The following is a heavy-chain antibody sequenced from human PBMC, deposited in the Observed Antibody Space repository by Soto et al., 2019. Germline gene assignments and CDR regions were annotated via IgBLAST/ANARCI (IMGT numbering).Heavy chain of an antibody. D-gene: IGHD2-15*01. CDR2: IIPIFGTA. CDR3: ARDRSQVLCSPAYYDY. J-gene: IGHJ4*02. Sequence: QVQLVPSGAEVKKPGSSVKVSCKASGGTFSSYAISWVRQAPGQGLEWLGGIIPIFGTANYAQKFEVRVTITADESTSTAYRELRRLRSEDTAVYYCARDRSQVLCSPAYYDYWGLGTLVTVSS. CDR1: GGTFSSYA. V-gene: IGHV1-69*01.